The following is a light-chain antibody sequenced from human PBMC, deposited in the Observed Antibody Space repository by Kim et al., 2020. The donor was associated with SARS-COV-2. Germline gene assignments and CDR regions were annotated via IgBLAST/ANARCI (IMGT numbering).Light chain of an antibody. CDR3: QQRGTWPPT. CDR1: QGVSTY. V-gene: IGKV3-11*01. J-gene: IGKJ4*01. Sequence: EIVLTQSPATLSLSPGERATLSCRASQGVSTYLAWYRQKPGQPPRLLIYDASNRATGIPARFSGSGSGTDFTLTISSLEPEDFAVYYCQQRGTWPPTFGGGTKVYIK. CDR2: DAS.